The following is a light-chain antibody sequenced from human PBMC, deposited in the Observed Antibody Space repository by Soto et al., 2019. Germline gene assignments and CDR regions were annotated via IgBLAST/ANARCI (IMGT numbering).Light chain of an antibody. CDR3: SSYRSSSTL. V-gene: IGLV2-14*01. CDR1: SSDVGGYNY. CDR2: EVS. J-gene: IGLJ2*01. Sequence: QSALTQPASVSGSPGQSITISCTGTSSDVGGYNYVSWYQQHPGKAPKLMIYEVSTRPSGVSNRFSGSKSGNTASLTISGLQAEDEADYYCSSYRSSSTLFGGGTKVTVL.